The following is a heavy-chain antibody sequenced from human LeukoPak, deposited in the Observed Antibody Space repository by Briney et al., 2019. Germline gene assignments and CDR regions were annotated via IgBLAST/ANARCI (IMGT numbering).Heavy chain of an antibody. J-gene: IGHJ3*01. CDR3: ARRFRTGGDLHHNAYDV. Sequence: SETLSLTCSVSGGSISDYFWGWIRQPPGKGLEWIGHVYYIGKPTCSPSLESRVSISVDTSKNQFSLELTSVTAADTAVYYCARRFRTGGDLHHNAYDVWGQGTVVTVSS. V-gene: IGHV4-59*12. CDR2: VYYIGKP. CDR1: GGSISDYF. D-gene: IGHD3-16*01.